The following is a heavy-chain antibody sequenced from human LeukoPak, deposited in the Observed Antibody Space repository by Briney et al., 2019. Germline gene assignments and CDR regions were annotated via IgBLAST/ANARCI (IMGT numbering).Heavy chain of an antibody. J-gene: IGHJ4*02. V-gene: IGHV3-23*01. Sequence: GRSLRLSCAASGFTFSSYAMSWVRQAPGKGLEWVSAISCSGGSTYYADSVKGRFTITRDNSKNTLYLQMNSLRAEDTAVYYCAKTRGTLRYCSGGSCHGLNYWGQGTLVTVSS. CDR3: AKTRGTLRYCSGGSCHGLNY. D-gene: IGHD2-15*01. CDR1: GFTFSSYA. CDR2: ISCSGGST.